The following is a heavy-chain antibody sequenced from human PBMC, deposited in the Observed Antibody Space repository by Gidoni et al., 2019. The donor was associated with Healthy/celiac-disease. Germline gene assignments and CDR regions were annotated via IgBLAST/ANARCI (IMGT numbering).Heavy chain of an antibody. J-gene: IGHJ4*02. Sequence: EVQLVEAGGGLVKPGRSLRLSCTASGFTFGDSDMSWFRQAPGKGLEWVGFIRSKAYGGPTEYAASVKGRFTISRDDPKSIAYLQMNSLKTEDTAVYYCTRGGRYYDFWSGSKPAPSFDYWGQGTLVTVSS. D-gene: IGHD3-3*01. CDR2: IRSKAYGGPT. CDR3: TRGGRYYDFWSGSKPAPSFDY. CDR1: GFTFGDSD. V-gene: IGHV3-49*05.